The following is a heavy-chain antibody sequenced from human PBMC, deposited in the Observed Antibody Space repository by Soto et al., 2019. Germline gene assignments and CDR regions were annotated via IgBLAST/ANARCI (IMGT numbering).Heavy chain of an antibody. CDR1: GGSISSSSYY. CDR3: ARRFWNYVLPLGQWDY. Sequence: QLQLQESGPGLVKPSETLSLTCTVSGGSISSSSYYWGWIRQPPGKGLEWIGSIYCSGSTYYNPSLKSRVTISVDTSKNQFSLKLSSVTAADTAVYYCARRFWNYVLPLGQWDYWGQGTLVTVSS. J-gene: IGHJ4*02. CDR2: IYCSGST. V-gene: IGHV4-39*01. D-gene: IGHD1-7*01.